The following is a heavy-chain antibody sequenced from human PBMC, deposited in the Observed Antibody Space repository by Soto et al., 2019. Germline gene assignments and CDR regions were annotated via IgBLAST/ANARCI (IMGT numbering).Heavy chain of an antibody. V-gene: IGHV3-74*01. CDR1: GFTFSNYW. CDR2: IDHDGPT. Sequence: EVQLVESWGGLVQPGGSLRLSCAGSGFTFSNYWMHWVRQAPGKGLEWVSRIDHDGPTDYADSVRGRFTISRDNAENTLYLQMNSLRPEDTAVYYCVRDSHGDYWGQGTLVTVSS. J-gene: IGHJ4*02. CDR3: VRDSHGDY.